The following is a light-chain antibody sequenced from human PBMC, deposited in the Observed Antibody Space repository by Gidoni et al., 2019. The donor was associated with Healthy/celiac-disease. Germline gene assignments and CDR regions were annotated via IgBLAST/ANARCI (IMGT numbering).Light chain of an antibody. CDR3: QKYNSAPHT. Sequence: DIEMTQSPSSLSASVGDRATITCRASQGISNYLAWYQQKPGKVPKLLIYAASTLQSGVPPRFSGSGSGTDFTLTISSLQPEDVATYYCQKYNSAPHTFGQGTKLEIK. CDR1: QGISNY. CDR2: AAS. J-gene: IGKJ2*01. V-gene: IGKV1-27*01.